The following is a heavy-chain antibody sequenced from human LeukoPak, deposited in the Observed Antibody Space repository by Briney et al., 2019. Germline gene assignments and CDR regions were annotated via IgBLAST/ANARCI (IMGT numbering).Heavy chain of an antibody. D-gene: IGHD5-18*01. V-gene: IGHV3-21*01. J-gene: IGHJ4*02. CDR3: ARHPSNVDTAMGFDY. CDR1: GFTFSRYS. Sequence: PGGSLRLSCAASGFTFSRYSMNWVRQAPGKGLEWVSSISISSNYRYYADSVKGRFTISRDNAKKSLYLQVNSLRVEDTAVYYCARHPSNVDTAMGFDYWGQGTLVTVSS. CDR2: ISISSNYR.